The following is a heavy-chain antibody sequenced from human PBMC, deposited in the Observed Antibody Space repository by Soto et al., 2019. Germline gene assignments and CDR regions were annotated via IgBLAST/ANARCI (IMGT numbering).Heavy chain of an antibody. CDR1: GYTFTGYY. D-gene: IGHD2-2*02. J-gene: IGHJ5*02. V-gene: IGHV1-2*02. Sequence: GASVKVSCKASGYTFTGYYMHWVRQAPGQGLEWMGWINPNSGGTNYAQKFQGRVTMTRDTSISTAYMELSRLRSDDTAVYYCARDGYCSSTSCYSWFDPWGQGTLVTVSS. CDR2: INPNSGGT. CDR3: ARDGYCSSTSCYSWFDP.